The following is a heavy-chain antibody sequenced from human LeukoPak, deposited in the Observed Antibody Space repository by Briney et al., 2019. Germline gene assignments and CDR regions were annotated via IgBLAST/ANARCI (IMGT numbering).Heavy chain of an antibody. CDR1: GGSISPYY. V-gene: IGHV4-59*12. D-gene: IGHD3-22*01. CDR3: ARGDNYDSSQTFDY. J-gene: IGHJ4*02. Sequence: SETLSLTCTVSGGSISPYYWSWIRQPPGKGLEWIAYIYYSGSTNYNPSLKSRVTVSVDTSKNQFSLKLSSVTAADTAVYYCARGDNYDSSQTFDYWGQGTLVTVSS. CDR2: IYYSGST.